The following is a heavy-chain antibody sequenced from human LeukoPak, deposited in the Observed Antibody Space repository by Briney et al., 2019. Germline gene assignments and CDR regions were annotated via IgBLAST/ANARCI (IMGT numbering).Heavy chain of an antibody. D-gene: IGHD3-10*01. CDR2: ISSSSSYI. V-gene: IGHV3-21*01. CDR3: ARSHGSGSYPFDP. Sequence: GGSLRLSCAASGFTFSSYSMNWVRQAPGKGLEWVSSISSSSSYIYYADSVKDRFTISRDNAKNSLYLQMNSLRAEDTAVYYCARSHGSGSYPFDPWGQGTLVTVSS. J-gene: IGHJ5*02. CDR1: GFTFSSYS.